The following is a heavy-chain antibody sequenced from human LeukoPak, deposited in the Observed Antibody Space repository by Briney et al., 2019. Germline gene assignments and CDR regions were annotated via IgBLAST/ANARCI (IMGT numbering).Heavy chain of an antibody. CDR2: IGPSGST. D-gene: IGHD1-26*01. Sequence: GGSLRLSCEPSGFTFSSDAMSWVRQAPGGGLEWVADIGPSGSTYYADSVKGRFSISRDNSKDTLNLQMNSLRVDDTAIYYCARSISGRSGSRGGRYYFDFWGQGAPVTVSS. CDR3: ARSISGRSGSRGGRYYFDF. J-gene: IGHJ4*02. CDR1: GFTFSSDA. V-gene: IGHV3-23*01.